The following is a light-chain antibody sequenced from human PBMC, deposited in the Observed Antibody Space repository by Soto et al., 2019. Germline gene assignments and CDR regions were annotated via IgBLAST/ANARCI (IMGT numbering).Light chain of an antibody. CDR1: QSVSSY. CDR3: QQRSNWSYT. Sequence: EIVLTQSPATLSLSPWERATLSCRASQSVSSYLAWYQQKPGQAPRLLIYDASNRATGMPARFSGSGSGTDFTLTISSLEPEDFAVYYCQQRSNWSYTFGQGTKLEIK. J-gene: IGKJ2*01. CDR2: DAS. V-gene: IGKV3-11*01.